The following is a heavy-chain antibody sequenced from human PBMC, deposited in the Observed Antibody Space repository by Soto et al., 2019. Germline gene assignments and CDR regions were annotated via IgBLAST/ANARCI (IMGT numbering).Heavy chain of an antibody. CDR3: ARKNTYYYDSSGRMDV. D-gene: IGHD3-22*01. J-gene: IGHJ6*02. CDR2: ISSSSSTI. CDR1: GFTFSSYS. Sequence: GGSLRLSCAASGFTFSSYSMNWVRQAPGKGLEWVSYISSSSSTIYYADSVRGRFTISRDNAKNSLYLQMNSLRDEDTAVYYCARKNTYYYDSSGRMDVWGQGTTVTVSS. V-gene: IGHV3-48*02.